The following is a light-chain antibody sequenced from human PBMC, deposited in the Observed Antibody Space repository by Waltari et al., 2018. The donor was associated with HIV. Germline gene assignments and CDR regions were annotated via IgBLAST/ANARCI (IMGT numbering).Light chain of an antibody. CDR2: GVT. J-gene: IGLJ3*02. V-gene: IGLV2-23*02. CDR3: CSYAGSITFV. CDR1: SSNVGGYNL. Sequence: QSALTQPASVFGPPGQSITIPCTGTSSNVGGYNLVSWYQQHPGNAPKPIICGVTKRPSGGYKRLSASKSGNTASLTISGLQADEEAHYHCCSYAGSITFVFGGWTNVIVL.